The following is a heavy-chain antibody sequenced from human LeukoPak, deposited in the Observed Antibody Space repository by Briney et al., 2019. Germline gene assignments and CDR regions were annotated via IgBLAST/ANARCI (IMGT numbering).Heavy chain of an antibody. CDR1: GYTFTTYP. CDR2: IIPIFGPA. Sequence: ASVTVSCKASGYTFTTYPINWVRQALGQGLEWMGGIIPIFGPANYAQKFQGRVTITADESTSTAYMELSSLRSEDTAVYYCARFPAAGTAGDMDYWGQGTLVTVSS. V-gene: IGHV1-69*13. CDR3: ARFPAAGTAGDMDY. J-gene: IGHJ4*02. D-gene: IGHD6-13*01.